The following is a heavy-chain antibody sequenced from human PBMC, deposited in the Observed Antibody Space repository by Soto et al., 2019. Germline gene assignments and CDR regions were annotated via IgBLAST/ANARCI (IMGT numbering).Heavy chain of an antibody. J-gene: IGHJ4*02. D-gene: IGHD7-27*01. CDR3: ARTDWGSIYFDY. Sequence: QVQLQESGPGLVKPSQTLSLTCTVSGGSISSGGYYWSWIRQHPGKGLEWIGYIYYSGSTYYNPSLKSRVTISVDTSKNQFSLKPSSVTAADTAVYYCARTDWGSIYFDYWGQGTLVTVSS. CDR2: IYYSGST. CDR1: GGSISSGGYY. V-gene: IGHV4-31*03.